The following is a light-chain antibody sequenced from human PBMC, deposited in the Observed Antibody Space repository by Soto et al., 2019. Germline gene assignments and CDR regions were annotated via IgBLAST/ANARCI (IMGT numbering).Light chain of an antibody. CDR1: QSVRSN. V-gene: IGKV3-15*01. J-gene: IGKJ3*01. CDR2: GAS. Sequence: EIVMTQSPATLSVSPGERASLSCRVSQSVRSNLAWYQQKPGQAPRLLIYGASTRATGIPARFSGSGSGTEFTLIINSLQPEDFAVYYCSQYNDCSSFTFGAGTTVDIK. CDR3: SQYNDCSSFT.